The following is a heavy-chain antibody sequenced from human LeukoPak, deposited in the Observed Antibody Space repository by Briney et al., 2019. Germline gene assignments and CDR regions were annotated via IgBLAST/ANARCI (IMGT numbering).Heavy chain of an antibody. CDR1: GGTFSSYA. J-gene: IGHJ6*02. V-gene: IGHV1-69*01. D-gene: IGHD3-10*01. CDR3: ARTIAIVRWGMDV. Sequence: GASVKVSCKASGGTFSSYAISWVRQAPGQGLEWMGGIIPIFGTANYAQKFQGRVTITADESTSTAYMELSSLRSEDTAVYYCARTIAIVRWGMDVWGQGTTVTVSS. CDR2: IIPIFGTA.